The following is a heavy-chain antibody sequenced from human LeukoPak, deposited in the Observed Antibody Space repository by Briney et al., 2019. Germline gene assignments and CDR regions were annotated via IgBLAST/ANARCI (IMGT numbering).Heavy chain of an antibody. Sequence: GGTLRLSCVASGFTFSTYGMSWVRQAPGKGLEWVSAISGSGGSTYYADSVKGRSTISRDNAKNSLYLQMNSLRAEDTALYYCAKVGYSYGYFDYWGQGTLVTVSS. CDR3: AKVGYSYGYFDY. D-gene: IGHD5-18*01. V-gene: IGHV3-23*01. CDR1: GFTFSTYG. J-gene: IGHJ4*02. CDR2: ISGSGGST.